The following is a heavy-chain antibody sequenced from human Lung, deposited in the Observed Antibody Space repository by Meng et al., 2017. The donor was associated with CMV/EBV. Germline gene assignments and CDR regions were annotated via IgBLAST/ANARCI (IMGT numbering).Heavy chain of an antibody. CDR3: ARGGIGPLPSGFDP. V-gene: IGHV3-21*01. CDR2: ISSSSSYI. D-gene: IGHD2-15*01. Sequence: EVQLVESGGGLVKPGGSVRLSCAASGFTFSSYSMNWVRQAPGKGLEWVSSISSSSSYIYYADSVKGRFTISRDNAKNSLYLQMNSLRAEDTAVYYCARGGIGPLPSGFDPWGQGTLVTVSS. J-gene: IGHJ5*02. CDR1: GFTFSSYS.